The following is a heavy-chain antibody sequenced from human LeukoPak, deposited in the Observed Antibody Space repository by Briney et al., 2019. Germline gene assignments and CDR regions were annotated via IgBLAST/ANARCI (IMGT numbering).Heavy chain of an antibody. Sequence: SETLSLTCTVSVDSISSSNYYWRWIRQPPGKGLEWIGTIYYSGNTYYNPYLKSRVTISVDTYKNQYSLKLSSVAAADTAVYYCARSGFGATNIYSYFDYWGQATLVTVSS. V-gene: IGHV4-39*07. J-gene: IGHJ4*02. CDR1: VDSISSSNYY. D-gene: IGHD1-26*01. CDR2: IYYSGNT. CDR3: ARSGFGATNIYSYFDY.